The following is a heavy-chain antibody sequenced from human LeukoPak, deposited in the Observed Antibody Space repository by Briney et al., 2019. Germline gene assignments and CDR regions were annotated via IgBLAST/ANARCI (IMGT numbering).Heavy chain of an antibody. Sequence: VKVSCKASGYTFTAYYMHWVRQAPGQGLEWMGWINPNSGATIYAQNFQGRVTMTTDTSISTAYMELTRLGSDDTAVYYCARSGSFDYWGQGTLDSVSS. CDR2: INPNSGAT. J-gene: IGHJ4*02. V-gene: IGHV1-2*02. CDR3: ARSGSFDY. D-gene: IGHD6-25*01. CDR1: GYTFTAYY.